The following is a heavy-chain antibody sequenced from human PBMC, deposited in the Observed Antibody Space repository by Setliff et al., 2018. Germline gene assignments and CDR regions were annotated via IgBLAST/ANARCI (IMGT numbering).Heavy chain of an antibody. V-gene: IGHV2-70*04. J-gene: IGHJ5*02. CDR1: GFSLSTTGVG. CDR2: IDWDDEK. CDR3: ARTVGYSSVWYDGDWFDP. D-gene: IGHD6-19*01. Sequence: EFGPTLVNPTQTLTLTCTFSGFSLSTTGVGVGWIRQPPGKALEWLARIDWDDEKFYSTSLKTRLTISKDTSKNQVILTMTNMDPADTATYYCARTVGYSSVWYDGDWFDPWGQGTLVTVSS.